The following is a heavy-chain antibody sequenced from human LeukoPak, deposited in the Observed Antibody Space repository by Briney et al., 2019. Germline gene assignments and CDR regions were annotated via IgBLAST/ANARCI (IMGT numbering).Heavy chain of an antibody. CDR3: ARVGPYGSGSYPHWFDP. Sequence: GGSLRLSCAASGFTFSSYAMHWVRQAPGKGLEWVAVISYDGSNKYYADSVKGRFTISRDNSKNTLYLQMNSLRAEDTAVYYCARVGPYGSGSYPHWFDPWGQGTLVTVSS. D-gene: IGHD3-10*01. V-gene: IGHV3-30-3*01. CDR2: ISYDGSNK. J-gene: IGHJ5*02. CDR1: GFTFSSYA.